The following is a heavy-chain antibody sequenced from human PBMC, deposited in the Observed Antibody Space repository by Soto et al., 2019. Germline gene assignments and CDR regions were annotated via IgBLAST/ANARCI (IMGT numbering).Heavy chain of an antibody. CDR1: GGSISSSSYY. CDR2: IYYSGST. V-gene: IGHV4-39*01. J-gene: IGHJ4*02. D-gene: IGHD3-10*01. CDR3: ARRVTMVRGAIGDVDS. Sequence: PSETLSLTCTVSGGSISSSSYYWVWIRQPPGKGLEWIGSIYYSGSTYYNPSLKSRVTISVDTSKNQFSLKLSSVTAADTAVYYCARRVTMVRGAIGDVDSWGQGTPLTVSS.